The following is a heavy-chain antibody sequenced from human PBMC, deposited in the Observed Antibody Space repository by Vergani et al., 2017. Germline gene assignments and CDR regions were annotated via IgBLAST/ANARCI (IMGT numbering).Heavy chain of an antibody. CDR1: GYTFTAYY. J-gene: IGHJ6*03. V-gene: IGHV1-46*01. CDR3: ATVHSTSSGEAIYYYYYLDV. Sequence: QVQLVQSGAEVGKPGASVKISCKASGYTFTAYYIHWVRQAPEQGLEWVGVISPDGFSTFYAQKFQGRVTITRDTSTSTVYVEVTSLRSDDTAVYYCATVHSTSSGEAIYYYYYLDVWGRGTTVTVSS. D-gene: IGHD6-6*01. CDR2: ISPDGFST.